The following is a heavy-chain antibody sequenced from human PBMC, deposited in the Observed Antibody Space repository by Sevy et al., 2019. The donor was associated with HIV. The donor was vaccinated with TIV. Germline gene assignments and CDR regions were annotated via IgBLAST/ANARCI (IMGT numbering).Heavy chain of an antibody. CDR2: ISAYKGNT. CDR1: GYTFTSYG. D-gene: IGHD5-12*01. V-gene: IGHV1-18*01. J-gene: IGHJ4*02. Sequence: ASVKVSCKASGYTFTSYGISWVRQAPGQGLEWRGWISAYKGNTNYAQKLQGRVTMTTDTSTSTAYMGLRSLRSDDTAVYYCARTMVATYLFDYWGQGTLVTVSS. CDR3: ARTMVATYLFDY.